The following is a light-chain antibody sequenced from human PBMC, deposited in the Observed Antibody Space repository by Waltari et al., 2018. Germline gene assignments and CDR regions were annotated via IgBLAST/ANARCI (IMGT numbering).Light chain of an antibody. J-gene: IGKJ4*01. CDR1: QSIRSY. CDR3: QQSYSTPLT. CDR2: AAS. Sequence: CRASQSIRSYLNWYQQKPGKAPKFLIYAASSLQSGVPSRFTGSGSGTDFTLTISSLQPEDFATYYCQQSYSTPLTFGGGTKVEIK. V-gene: IGKV1-39*01.